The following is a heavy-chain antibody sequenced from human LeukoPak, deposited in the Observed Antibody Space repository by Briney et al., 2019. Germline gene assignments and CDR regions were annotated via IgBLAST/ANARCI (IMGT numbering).Heavy chain of an antibody. J-gene: IGHJ3*02. CDR1: GSTFSSYW. Sequence: PGGSLRLSCAASGSTFSSYWMSWVRQAPGKGLEWVTNIKQDGSEKYYVDSVKGRFTISRDNAKNSLYLQMNNLRAEDTAVYYCARFGNSPFRDLPDAFVIWGQGKMVTVSS. V-gene: IGHV3-7*01. D-gene: IGHD4-23*01. CDR3: ARFGNSPFRDLPDAFVI. CDR2: IKQDGSEK.